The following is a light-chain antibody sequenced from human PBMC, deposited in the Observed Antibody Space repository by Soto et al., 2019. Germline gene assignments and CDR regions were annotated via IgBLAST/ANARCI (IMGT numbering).Light chain of an antibody. CDR1: SSDVGGYNY. CDR3: TSYTTSSTLV. V-gene: IGLV2-14*01. Sequence: QSALTQPASVSGSPGQSITISCTGTSSDVGGYNYVSWYQQYPGKAPKLMIYDVSNRPSGVSNRFSGSKSGNTASPTISGLQAEDEADYYCTSYTTSSTLVFGTGTKVTVL. J-gene: IGLJ1*01. CDR2: DVS.